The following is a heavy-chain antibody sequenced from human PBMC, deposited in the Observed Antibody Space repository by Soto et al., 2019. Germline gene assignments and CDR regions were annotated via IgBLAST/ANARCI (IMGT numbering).Heavy chain of an antibody. V-gene: IGHV3-9*01. CDR3: ASLYYYDSSGNNVGY. D-gene: IGHD3-22*01. CDR1: GFTFDDYA. J-gene: IGHJ4*02. CDR2: ISWNSGSI. Sequence: GGSLRLSCAASGFTFDDYAMHWVRQAPGKGLEWVSGISWNSGSIGYADSVKGRFTISRDNAKNSLYLQMNSLRAEDTALYYCASLYYYDSSGNNVGYWGQGTLVTVSS.